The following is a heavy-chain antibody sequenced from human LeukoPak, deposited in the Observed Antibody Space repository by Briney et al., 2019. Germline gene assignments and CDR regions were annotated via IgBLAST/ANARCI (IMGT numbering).Heavy chain of an antibody. D-gene: IGHD7-27*01. CDR1: GYTFTSHY. J-gene: IGHJ4*02. CDR2: INPSGGST. Sequence: ASVTVSCKASGYTFTSHYMHWVRQAPGQGLEWMGIINPSGGSTSYAQNFQGRVTMTRDTSTTTVYMELSSLRFEDTAVYYCARSPLGVASNWAFDYWGQGTLVTVSS. V-gene: IGHV1-46*01. CDR3: ARSPLGVASNWAFDY.